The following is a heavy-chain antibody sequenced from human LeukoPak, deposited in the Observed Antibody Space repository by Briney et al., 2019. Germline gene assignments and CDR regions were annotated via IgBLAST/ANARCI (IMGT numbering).Heavy chain of an antibody. CDR3: ARDGGNGFDY. D-gene: IGHD3-16*01. CDR2: IYYSGST. CDR1: GGSISSYY. J-gene: IGHJ4*02. Sequence: PSETLSLTCTVSGGSISSYYWSWLRQPPGKGLEWIGYIYYSGSTNYYPSLKSRVTISVDTSKNQFSRKLSSVTAADTAVYYCARDGGNGFDYWGQGPLVTVSS. V-gene: IGHV4-59*01.